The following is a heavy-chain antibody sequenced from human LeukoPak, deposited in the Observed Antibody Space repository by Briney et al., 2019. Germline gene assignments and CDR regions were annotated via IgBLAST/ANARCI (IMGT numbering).Heavy chain of an antibody. CDR3: AKFGVAATLPYYYYYMDV. J-gene: IGHJ6*03. V-gene: IGHV3-23*01. D-gene: IGHD2-15*01. Sequence: GGSLRLSCAASGFSFSSYAMNWARRAPGKGLDWVSAISGSGSDIYYADSVRGRFTISRDNSKNTLYLQMNSLRAEDTAVYYCAKFGVAATLPYYYYYMDVWGKGTTVTVSS. CDR1: GFSFSSYA. CDR2: ISGSGSDI.